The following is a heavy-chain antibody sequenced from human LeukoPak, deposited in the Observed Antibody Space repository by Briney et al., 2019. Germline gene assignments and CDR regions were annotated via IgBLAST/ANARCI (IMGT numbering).Heavy chain of an antibody. Sequence: ASVKVSCKASGYTFTSYDINWVRQATGQGLEWMGWMNPNSGNTGYAQKFQGRVTMTRNTSISTAYMELSSLRSEDTAVYYCAIYADEELLLDYWGQGTLVTVSS. V-gene: IGHV1-8*01. CDR2: MNPNSGNT. J-gene: IGHJ4*02. CDR3: AIYADEELLLDY. CDR1: GYTFTSYD. D-gene: IGHD1-26*01.